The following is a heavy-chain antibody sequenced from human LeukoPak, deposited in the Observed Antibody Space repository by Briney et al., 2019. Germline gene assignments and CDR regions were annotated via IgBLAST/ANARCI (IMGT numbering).Heavy chain of an antibody. V-gene: IGHV1-18*01. D-gene: IGHD3-22*01. CDR2: ISAYNGNT. CDR3: ARDAPGITMIVVVITTQGMDV. Sequence: ASVKVSYKASGYTFTSYGISWVRQAPGQGLEWMGWISAYNGNTNYAQKLQGRVTMTTDTSTSTAYMELRSLRSDDTAVYYCARDAPGITMIVVVITTQGMDVWGQGTTVTVPS. CDR1: GYTFTSYG. J-gene: IGHJ6*02.